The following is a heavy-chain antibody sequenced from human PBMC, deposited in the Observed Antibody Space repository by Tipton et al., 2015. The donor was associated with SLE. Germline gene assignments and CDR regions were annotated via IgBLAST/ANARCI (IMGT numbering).Heavy chain of an antibody. D-gene: IGHD3-22*01. CDR3: ARDYYDSSGYGYNWFDP. V-gene: IGHV1-2*02. Sequence: QSGAEVKKPGASVKVSCKASGYTFTGYYMHWVRQAPGQGLEWMGWINPNSGGTNYAQKFQGRVTMTRDTSISTAYMELSRLRSDDTAVYYCARDYYDSSGYGYNWFDPWGQGTLVTVSS. CDR2: INPNSGGT. J-gene: IGHJ5*02. CDR1: GYTFTGYY.